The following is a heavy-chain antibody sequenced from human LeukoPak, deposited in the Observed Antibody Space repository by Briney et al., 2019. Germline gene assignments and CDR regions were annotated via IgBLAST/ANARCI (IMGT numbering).Heavy chain of an antibody. D-gene: IGHD1-1*01. CDR2: ISSSSSYR. CDR3: ARPPTIGTAGQNYYYYYMDV. V-gene: IGHV3-21*01. J-gene: IGHJ6*03. Sequence: GGSLRLSCAASGFTFSSYEMNWVRQAPGKGLEWVSSISSSSSYRFYTDSVKGRFTISRDNAKNSLYLQMNSLRAEDTAVYYCARPPTIGTAGQNYYYYYMDVWGKGTTVTVSS. CDR1: GFTFSSYE.